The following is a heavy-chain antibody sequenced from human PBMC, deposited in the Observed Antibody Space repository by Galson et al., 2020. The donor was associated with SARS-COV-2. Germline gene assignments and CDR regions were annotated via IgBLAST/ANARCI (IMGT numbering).Heavy chain of an antibody. V-gene: IGHV3-30*18. CDR2: ISYDGSNK. CDR1: GFTFSSYG. D-gene: IGHD6-19*01. CDR3: AKDLAVAAYYFDY. J-gene: IGHJ4*02. Sequence: TGGSLRLSCAASGFTFSSYGMHWVRQAPGKGLEWVAVISYDGSNKYYADSVKGRFTISRDNSKNTLYLQMNSLRAEDTAVYYCAKDLAVAAYYFDYWGQVTLVTVSS.